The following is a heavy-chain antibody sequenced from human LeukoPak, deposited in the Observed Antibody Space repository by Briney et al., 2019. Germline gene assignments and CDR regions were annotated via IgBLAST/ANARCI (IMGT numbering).Heavy chain of an antibody. D-gene: IGHD1-1*01. J-gene: IGHJ4*02. CDR1: GYTFTGYY. V-gene: IGHV1-2*02. CDR3: ARDRATGTTDY. Sequence: GASVKVSCKASGYTFTGYYMHWVRQAPGQGLEWMGWINPNSGGTNYAQKFQGRVTMTRDTSISTAYMELRSLRSDDTAVYYCARDRATGTTDYWGQGTLVTVSS. CDR2: INPNSGGT.